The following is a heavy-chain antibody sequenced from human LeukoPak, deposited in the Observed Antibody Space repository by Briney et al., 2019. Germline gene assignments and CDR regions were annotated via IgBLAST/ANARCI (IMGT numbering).Heavy chain of an antibody. J-gene: IGHJ6*02. Sequence: PSETLSLTCTVSGGSISSYYWSWLRQPAGKGLECLGVIYTTGSTNYNPSLKSRVTVSRDTSKNQFSLKLTSVTAADTAVYYCARRDTMVRGVIYYYYGMDVWGQGTTVTVSS. CDR3: ARRDTMVRGVIYYYYGMDV. D-gene: IGHD3-10*01. CDR1: GGSISSYY. CDR2: IYTTGST. V-gene: IGHV4-4*07.